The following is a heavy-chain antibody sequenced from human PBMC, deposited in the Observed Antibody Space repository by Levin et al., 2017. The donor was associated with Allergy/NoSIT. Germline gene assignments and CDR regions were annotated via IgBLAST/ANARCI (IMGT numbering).Heavy chain of an antibody. V-gene: IGHV3-74*03. CDR3: AREEETSMGIDY. CDR1: GFTFSSYW. J-gene: IGHJ4*02. D-gene: IGHD5-18*01. CDR2: INRDGSTT. Sequence: GGSLRLSCAASGFTFSSYWMHWVRQAPGKGLVWVSRINRDGSTTTYADSVKGRFTISRDNAKNTVFLQMNSLTAEDTAVYYYAREEETSMGIDYWGQGTLVTVSS.